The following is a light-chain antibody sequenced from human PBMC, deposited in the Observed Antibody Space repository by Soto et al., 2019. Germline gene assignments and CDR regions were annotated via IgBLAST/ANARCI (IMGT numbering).Light chain of an antibody. Sequence: EIVMTQSPATLSVSPGARATLSCRASQSVSSTLAWYQQKPGQAPRLLIYGASTRATGIPARCSGSGSGTEFTLTISSVQSEDFAVYYWQQYNNWPPWTFGRGTKVDIK. CDR1: QSVSST. CDR3: QQYNNWPPWT. CDR2: GAS. V-gene: IGKV3-15*01. J-gene: IGKJ1*01.